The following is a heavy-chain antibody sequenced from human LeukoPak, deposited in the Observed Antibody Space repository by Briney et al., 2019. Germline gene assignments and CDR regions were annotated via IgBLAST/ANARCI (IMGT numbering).Heavy chain of an antibody. CDR2: ISYDGSNK. Sequence: GGSLRLSCAASGFTFSSYGMHWVRQAPGKGLEWVAVISYDGSNKYYADSVKGRFTISRDNSKNTLYLQMNSLRAEDTALYYCAKDPHGSGDYWGQGTLSPSPQ. CDR1: GFTFSSYG. V-gene: IGHV3-30*18. CDR3: AKDPHGSGDY. J-gene: IGHJ4*02.